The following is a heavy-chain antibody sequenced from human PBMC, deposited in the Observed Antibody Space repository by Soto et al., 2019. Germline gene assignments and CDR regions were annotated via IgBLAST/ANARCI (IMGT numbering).Heavy chain of an antibody. CDR1: GFAFSDYF. CDR3: VRDRSWSYES. Sequence: EVQLVESGGGLVQPGGSLRLSCAASGFAFSDYFIDWVRQAPGKGLEWVGRVRNRVRGYTTEYAASVKGRFTISRDDSKNSVYLQMNSLRTADTAVYYCVRDRSWSYESWGPGTLVTVS. V-gene: IGHV3-72*01. CDR2: VRNRVRGYTT. D-gene: IGHD1-26*01. J-gene: IGHJ5*02.